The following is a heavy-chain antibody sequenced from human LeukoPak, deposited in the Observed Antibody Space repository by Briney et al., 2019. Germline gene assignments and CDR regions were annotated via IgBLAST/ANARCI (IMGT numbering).Heavy chain of an antibody. CDR2: INHSGST. CDR1: GGSFSGYY. V-gene: IGHV4-34*01. J-gene: IGHJ4*02. Sequence: SSETLSLTCAVYGGSFSGYYWSWIRQPPGKGLEWIGEINHSGSTNYNPSLKSRVTISVDTSKNQFSLKLSSVTAADTAVYYCARGKAATGRWGQGTLVTVSS. CDR3: ARGKAATGR. D-gene: IGHD2-15*01.